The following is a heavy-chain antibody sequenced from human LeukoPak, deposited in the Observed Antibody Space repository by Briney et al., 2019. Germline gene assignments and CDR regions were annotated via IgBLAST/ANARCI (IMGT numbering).Heavy chain of an antibody. CDR1: GFTFSSYW. D-gene: IGHD3-22*01. V-gene: IGHV3-7*04. J-gene: IGHJ4*02. CDR2: IKQDGSEK. CDR3: ARDLYYDSSGPTDY. Sequence: PGGSLRLSCAASGFTFSSYWMSWVRQAPGQGLEWVANIKQDGSEKYYVDSVKGRFTISRDNAKNSLYLQMDSLRAEDTAVYYCARDLYYDSSGPTDYWGQGTLVTVSS.